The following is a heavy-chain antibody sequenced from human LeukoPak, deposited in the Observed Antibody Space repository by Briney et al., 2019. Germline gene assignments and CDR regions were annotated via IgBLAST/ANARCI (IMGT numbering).Heavy chain of an antibody. CDR1: GFTFSTYT. D-gene: IGHD5-12*01. CDR3: ARDVGWLRSFDY. Sequence: GGSLRLSCAASGFTFSTYTMHWVRQPPGKGLEWVAVTSFDESTKYYADSVKGRFTISRDNSKNTLYLQMNSLNPEDTAVYYCARDVGWLRSFDYWGQGTLVTVSS. CDR2: TSFDESTK. J-gene: IGHJ4*02. V-gene: IGHV3-30*19.